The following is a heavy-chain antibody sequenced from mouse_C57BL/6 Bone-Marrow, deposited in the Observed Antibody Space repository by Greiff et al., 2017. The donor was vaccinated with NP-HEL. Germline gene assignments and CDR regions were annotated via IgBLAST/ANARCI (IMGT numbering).Heavy chain of an antibody. D-gene: IGHD2-2*01. CDR3: AFMVTRAWFAY. CDR2: IDPSDSYT. V-gene: IGHV1-59*01. J-gene: IGHJ3*01. CDR1: GYTFTSYW. Sequence: QVQLQQPGAELVRPGTSVKLSCKASGYTFTSYWMHWVKQRPGQGLEWIGVIDPSDSYTNYNQKFKGKATLTVVTSSSTAYMQLSSLTSEDSAVYYCAFMVTRAWFAYWGQGTLVTVSA.